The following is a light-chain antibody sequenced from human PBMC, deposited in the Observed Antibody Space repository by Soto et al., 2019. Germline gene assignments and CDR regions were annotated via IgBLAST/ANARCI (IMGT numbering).Light chain of an antibody. J-gene: IGLJ1*01. CDR3: QSSERVLIGYV. V-gene: IGLV1-40*01. Sequence: QSVLTQPPSVSVAPGQRVTISCNGGSSNIGADYDVHWYQQLPGAAPKLLIYGNSNRPSGVPDRFSGSKSGTPASLAIIGLKAEDEADYYCQSSERVLIGYVFGTGTKLTVL. CDR2: GNS. CDR1: SSNIGADYD.